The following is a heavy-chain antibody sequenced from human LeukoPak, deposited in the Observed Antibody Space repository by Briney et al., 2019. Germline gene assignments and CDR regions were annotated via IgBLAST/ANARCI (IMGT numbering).Heavy chain of an antibody. CDR1: GFTFTSSA. D-gene: IGHD4-17*01. CDR3: AAASYYGDSLRFDY. J-gene: IGHJ4*02. V-gene: IGHV1-58*01. CDR2: IVVGSGNT. Sequence: ASVKVSCKASGFTFTSSAVQWVRHARGQRLEWIGWIVVGSGNTNYAQKFQERVTITRDMSTSTAYMELSSLRSEDTAVYYCAAASYYGDSLRFDYWGQGTLVTVSS.